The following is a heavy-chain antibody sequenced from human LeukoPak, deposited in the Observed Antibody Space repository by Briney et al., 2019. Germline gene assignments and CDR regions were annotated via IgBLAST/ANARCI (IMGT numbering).Heavy chain of an antibody. D-gene: IGHD3-10*01. J-gene: IGHJ4*02. CDR1: CGAISSNY. Sequence: SETLSLTCTVSCGAISSNYWRWIRQSPGEGLEWMGFIYYSGSSTTYNPSLTSRVTISLDTSKNQFSLKLTSVTAADTAVFYCARLYGSGSYYNSLFRAPLDYWGPRTLVTVSS. CDR3: ARLYGSGSYYNSLFRAPLDY. CDR2: IYYSGSST. V-gene: IGHV4-59*12.